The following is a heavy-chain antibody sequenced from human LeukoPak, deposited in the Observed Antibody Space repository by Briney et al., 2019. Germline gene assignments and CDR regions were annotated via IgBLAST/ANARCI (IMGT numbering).Heavy chain of an antibody. Sequence: PGGSLRLSCAASGFTFSSFWMSWVRQPPGKGLEWVANIKQDGNDKNYIDSVKGRFTISRDNSKNMLYLQMNSLRAEDTAVYYCARGRGDPHEYDYWGQGTLVTVSS. CDR2: IKQDGNDK. CDR1: GFTFSSFW. CDR3: ARGRGDPHEYDY. J-gene: IGHJ4*02. V-gene: IGHV3-7*04. D-gene: IGHD3-10*01.